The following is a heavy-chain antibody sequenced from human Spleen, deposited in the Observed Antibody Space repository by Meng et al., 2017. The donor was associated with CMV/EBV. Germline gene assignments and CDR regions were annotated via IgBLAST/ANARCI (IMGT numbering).Heavy chain of an antibody. CDR3: AKGAVNWDIIFYS. J-gene: IGHJ4*01. D-gene: IGHD3-10*01. CDR1: GFSVSSNY. CDR2: IYGGGST. Sequence: EVQLVESGGGLVQPAGYLIRSCAASGFSVSSNYMSWVRQAPVEGLEWVSVIYGGGSTYYADSVKGSFTISRANSKNTLYLQMDGLRVDDTAVYYCAKGAVNWDIIFYSWGHGTLVTVAS. V-gene: IGHV3-66*01.